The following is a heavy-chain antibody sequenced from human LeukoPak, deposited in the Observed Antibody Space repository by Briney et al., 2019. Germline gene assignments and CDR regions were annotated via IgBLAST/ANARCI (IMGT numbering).Heavy chain of an antibody. Sequence: GGSLRLSCAASGFSFSDFTMTWVRQAPGKGLEWVSSITTSSTYIYFADSLKGRFTISRDNAKDSLYLQMNGLRVDDTAVYYCARDAGFHGDYWGQGTLVTVSS. D-gene: IGHD5-24*01. J-gene: IGHJ4*02. CDR2: ITTSSTYI. CDR1: GFSFSDFT. CDR3: ARDAGFHGDY. V-gene: IGHV3-21*01.